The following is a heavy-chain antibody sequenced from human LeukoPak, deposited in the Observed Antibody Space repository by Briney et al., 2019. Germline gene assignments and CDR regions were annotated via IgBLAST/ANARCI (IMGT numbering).Heavy chain of an antibody. CDR2: IDPDGSET. D-gene: IGHD1-20*01. CDR1: GFTFSNFW. V-gene: IGHV3-7*01. J-gene: IGHJ4*02. Sequence: PGGSLRLSCAASGFTFSNFWMSLVRQAPGKGLEWVANIDPDGSETQYVGSVKGRFTASRDNAKDSLYLQMNGLRAEDTAIYYCARIWYFGDNNWRYFDYWGQGTLATVSS. CDR3: ARIWYFGDNNWRYFDY.